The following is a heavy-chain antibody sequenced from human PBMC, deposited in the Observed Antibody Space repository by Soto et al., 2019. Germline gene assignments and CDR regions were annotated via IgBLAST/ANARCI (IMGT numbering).Heavy chain of an antibody. CDR3: AKDFDPMDYYYYYYTDV. Sequence: PGGSLRLSCAASGFTFSSYAMSWVRQAPGKGLEWVSAISGSGGSTYYADSVKGRFTISRDNSKNTLYLQMNSLRAEDTAVYYCAKDFDPMDYYYYYYTDVWGKGTTVTVSS. CDR2: ISGSGGST. J-gene: IGHJ6*03. CDR1: GFTFSSYA. D-gene: IGHD3-9*01. V-gene: IGHV3-23*01.